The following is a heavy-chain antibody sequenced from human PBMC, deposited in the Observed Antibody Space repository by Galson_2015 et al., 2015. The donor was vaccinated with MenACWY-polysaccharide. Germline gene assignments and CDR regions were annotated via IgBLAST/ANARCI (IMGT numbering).Heavy chain of an antibody. CDR1: RFTSTSYA. J-gene: IGHJ5*02. CDR2: IRSSGTNT. D-gene: IGHD3-3*01. V-gene: IGHV3-23*01. Sequence: SLRLSCAASRFTSTSYAMSWVRQAPGKGLEWVSAIRSSGTNTYYADSVKGRFTISRDNSKNTLYLQMNSLRAEDTAVYYCAKDSADFWSVAGRFDHWGQGTLVTVSS. CDR3: AKDSADFWSVAGRFDH.